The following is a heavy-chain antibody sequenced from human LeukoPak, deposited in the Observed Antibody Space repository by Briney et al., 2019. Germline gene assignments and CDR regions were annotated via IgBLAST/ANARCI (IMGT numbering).Heavy chain of an antibody. CDR2: ISAHNGNT. CDR3: ARGRGSYDTSAPRAH. J-gene: IGHJ4*02. CDR1: GYTFTSYG. D-gene: IGHD3-22*01. V-gene: IGHV1-18*01. Sequence: ASVKVSCKASGYTFTSYGISLVRQAPGQGLGCRGCISAHNGNTNYPQKLQGRVTMTTDTTTRTAYIEQRDLRAADTRGFNLARGRGSYDTSAPRAHCGQGTLVTVSS.